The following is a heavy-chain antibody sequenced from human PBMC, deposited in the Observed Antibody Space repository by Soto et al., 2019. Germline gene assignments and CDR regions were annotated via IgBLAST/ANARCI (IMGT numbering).Heavy chain of an antibody. CDR2: IYHTGIT. D-gene: IGHD6-13*01. J-gene: IGHJ6*02. CDR3: ARFSSSGLYYFFGMDV. Sequence: SERMSLACTLCGFSMRNKNGGAWVRQPPGQGLEWVGDIYHTGITNYSPSLKSRATISVDKSKNQFSLKLTSVTAADTAVYYCARFSSSGLYYFFGMDVWGQGTTVTVSS. CDR1: GFSMRNKNG. V-gene: IGHV4-4*02.